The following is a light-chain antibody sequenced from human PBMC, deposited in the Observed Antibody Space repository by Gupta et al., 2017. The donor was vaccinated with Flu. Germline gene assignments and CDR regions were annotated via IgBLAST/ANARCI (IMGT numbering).Light chain of an antibody. V-gene: IGLV3-25*02. CDR2: KDS. CDR3: PSEASTSNMLV. Sequence: SYELTQPPSVSVSPGQTARITCSGDALPNQYAYWYPQKPGQAPVLMIFKDSERPSGIPDRFSGSNSGTTATLTITGVQAEDEADYYWPSEASTSNMLVLGGGTKLTVL. J-gene: IGLJ2*01. CDR1: ALPNQY.